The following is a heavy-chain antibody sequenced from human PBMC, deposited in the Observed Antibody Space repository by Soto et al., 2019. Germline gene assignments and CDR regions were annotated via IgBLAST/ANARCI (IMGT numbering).Heavy chain of an antibody. CDR1: GGSISSGGYS. CDR2: IDHSGST. D-gene: IGHD3-10*01. J-gene: IGHJ4*02. Sequence: QLQLQESGSGLVKPSQTLSLTCAVSGGSISSGGYSWSWIRQPPGKGLEWIGYIDHSGSTYYNPSLKSRVTISVDRSENQFALKLSSVTAADTAVYYCARENNVLPGGYFDYWGQGTLVTVSS. CDR3: ARENNVLPGGYFDY. V-gene: IGHV4-30-2*01.